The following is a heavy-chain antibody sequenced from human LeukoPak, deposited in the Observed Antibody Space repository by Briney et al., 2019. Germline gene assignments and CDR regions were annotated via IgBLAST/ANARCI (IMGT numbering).Heavy chain of an antibody. CDR1: GFTFSSYG. CDR2: ISGSGGST. D-gene: IGHD3-10*01. V-gene: IGHV3-23*01. CDR3: AKIGMITMVRGEDY. Sequence: PGGSLRLSCAASGFTFSSYGMSWVRQAPGKGLEWVSAISGSGGSTYYADSVKGRFTISRDNSKNTLYLQMNSLRAEDTAVYYCAKIGMITMVRGEDYWGQGTLVTVSS. J-gene: IGHJ4*02.